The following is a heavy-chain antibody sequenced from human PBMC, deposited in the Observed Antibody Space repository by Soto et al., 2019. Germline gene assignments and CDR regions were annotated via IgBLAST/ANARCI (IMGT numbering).Heavy chain of an antibody. CDR1: GFTFSTYV. CDR3: AGRYCTNGVCYTNYYYYIDV. D-gene: IGHD2-8*01. CDR2: ITTSGGNT. J-gene: IGHJ6*03. V-gene: IGHV3-23*01. Sequence: EVQLLESGGGLVQPGGSLRLSCAASGFTFSTYVMSWVRQAPGKGLEWVSTITTSGGNTYYADSVQGRFNISRDNSKNTLYLQMNSLRAEDTAVYYCAGRYCTNGVCYTNYYYYIDVWGKGTTVTVSS.